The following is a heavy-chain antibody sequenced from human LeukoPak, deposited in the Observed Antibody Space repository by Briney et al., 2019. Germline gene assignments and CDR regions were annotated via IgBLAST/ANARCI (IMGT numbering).Heavy chain of an antibody. Sequence: GGSLRLSCAASGFTFSSYGMHWVRQAPGKGLEWVAFIRYDGSNKYYADSVKGRFTISRDNSKNTLYLQMNSLRAEDTAVYYCAREGDSYASPWGQGTLVTVSS. CDR1: GFTFSSYG. CDR2: IRYDGSNK. D-gene: IGHD5-18*01. V-gene: IGHV3-30*02. J-gene: IGHJ5*02. CDR3: AREGDSYASP.